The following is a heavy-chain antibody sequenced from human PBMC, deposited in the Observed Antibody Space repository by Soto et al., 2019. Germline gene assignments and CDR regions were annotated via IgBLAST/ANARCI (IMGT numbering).Heavy chain of an antibody. Sequence: QVQLVESGGGLVKPGGSLRLSCVASGFTFSDHYMTWIRQAPGKGLAWLSYISTSSSYTNYADSVKGRSTISRDNAMNSLYLQMNSLRAEYTAVYYCARLRLTGYFDYWGQGTLVTVSS. CDR1: GFTFSDHY. V-gene: IGHV3-11*05. CDR2: ISTSSSYT. J-gene: IGHJ4*02. CDR3: ARLRLTGYFDY.